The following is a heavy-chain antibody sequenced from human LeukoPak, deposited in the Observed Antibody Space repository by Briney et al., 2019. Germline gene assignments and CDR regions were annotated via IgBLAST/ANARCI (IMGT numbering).Heavy chain of an antibody. CDR2: TYYSGST. V-gene: IGHV4-59*01. J-gene: IGHJ5*02. D-gene: IGHD3-22*01. CDR3: AREDYYDTSGFDP. Sequence: SETLSLTCTVSGGSISSYYWSWIRQPPGKGLEWIGYTYYSGSTNYNPSLKSRVTISVDTSKNQFSLKLSSVTAADTAVYYCAREDYYDTSGFDPWGQGTLVTVSS. CDR1: GGSISSYY.